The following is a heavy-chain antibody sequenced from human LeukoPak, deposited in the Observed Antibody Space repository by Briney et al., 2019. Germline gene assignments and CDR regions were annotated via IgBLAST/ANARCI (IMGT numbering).Heavy chain of an antibody. CDR1: GGSISRYY. CDR3: ARGYDYWSGYHPAHDY. V-gene: IGHV4-59*01. CDR2: IYNSGRT. Sequence: SETLSLTCSVSGGSISRYYCSWIRQSPGKGLGWIGYIYNSGRTNYSPSLESRVTISVDTSKNQFSLKLSSVTAADTAVYYCARGYDYWSGYHPAHDYWGQGTLVTVSS. D-gene: IGHD3-3*01. J-gene: IGHJ4*02.